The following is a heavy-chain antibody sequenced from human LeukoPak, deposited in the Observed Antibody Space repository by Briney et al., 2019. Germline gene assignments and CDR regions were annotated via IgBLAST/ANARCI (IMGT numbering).Heavy chain of an antibody. CDR3: AREGDGGISAPYFDY. Sequence: SQTLSLTCTVSGGSISSGDYYWSWIRQPPGKGLEWIGYIYYSGSTYYNPSLKSRVTISVDTSKNQFSLKLSSVTAADTAVYYCAREGDGGISAPYFDYWGQGTLVTVSS. D-gene: IGHD3-16*02. J-gene: IGHJ4*02. CDR1: GGSISSGDYY. CDR2: IYYSGST. V-gene: IGHV4-30-4*08.